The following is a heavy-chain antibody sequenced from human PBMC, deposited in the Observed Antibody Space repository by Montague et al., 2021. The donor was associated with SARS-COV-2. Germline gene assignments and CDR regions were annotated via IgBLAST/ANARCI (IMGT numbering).Heavy chain of an antibody. J-gene: IGHJ3*02. CDR1: GGSISSGGYS. CDR3: ARVRITMIVVVDAFDI. D-gene: IGHD3-22*01. Sequence: TLSLTCTVSGGSISSGGYSWSWIRQHPGKGLEWIGYIDYSGSTHYNPSLKSRVTISVDTSKNQFSLKLSSVTAADTAVYYCARVRITMIVVVDAFDIWGQGTMVTVSS. CDR2: IDYSGST. V-gene: IGHV4-31*03.